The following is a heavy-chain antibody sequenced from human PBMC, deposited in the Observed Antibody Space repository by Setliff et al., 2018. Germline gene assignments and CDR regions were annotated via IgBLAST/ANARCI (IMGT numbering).Heavy chain of an antibody. CDR1: GSTFTDSI. D-gene: IGHD4-17*01. CDR3: TREGRGVTTAH. Sequence: SVKVSCKASGSTFTDSIVNWVRQAPGQGLEWMGVIVPQTKTTFYAEKFQGRVTFTADDATTTGYMELSNLRSEDTAVYFCTREGRGVTTAHWGQGTLVTVSS. CDR2: IVPQTKTT. V-gene: IGHV1-69*13. J-gene: IGHJ4*02.